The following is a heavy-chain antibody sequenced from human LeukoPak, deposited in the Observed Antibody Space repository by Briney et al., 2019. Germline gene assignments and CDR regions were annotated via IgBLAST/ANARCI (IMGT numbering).Heavy chain of an antibody. CDR1: GFTFDDYA. D-gene: IGHD3-3*01. CDR3: AKDSSYDFWSGETYYFDY. J-gene: IGHJ4*02. CDR2: ISWNSGSI. Sequence: GRSLRLSCAASGFTFDDYAMHWVRQAPGKGLEWVSGISWNSGSIGYADSVKGRFTISRDNAKNSLYLQMNSLRAEDTALYYCAKDSSYDFWSGETYYFDYWGQGTLVTVSS. V-gene: IGHV3-9*01.